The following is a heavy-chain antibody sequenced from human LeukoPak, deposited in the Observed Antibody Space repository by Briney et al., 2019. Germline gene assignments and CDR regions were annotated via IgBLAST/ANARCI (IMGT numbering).Heavy chain of an antibody. CDR2: INTDGSDT. Sequence: GGSLRLSCAASGFTFSRFWMHWVRQAPGKGLVWVSRINTDGSDTIYADSVKGRFTISRDNAKNTLYLQMNSLRAEDTAVYYCARDQSIAGPTTADYWGQGTLVTVSS. J-gene: IGHJ4*02. CDR1: GFTFSRFW. D-gene: IGHD1-26*01. CDR3: ARDQSIAGPTTADY. V-gene: IGHV3-74*01.